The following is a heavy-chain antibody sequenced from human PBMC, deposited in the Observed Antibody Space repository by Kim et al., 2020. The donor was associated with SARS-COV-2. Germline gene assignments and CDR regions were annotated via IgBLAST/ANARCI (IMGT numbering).Heavy chain of an antibody. V-gene: IGHV3-30*18. J-gene: IGHJ6*02. CDR1: GFTFSSYG. D-gene: IGHD3-10*01. CDR2: ISYDGSNK. CDR3: AKESGSGSYYAWTYYYYGMDV. Sequence: GGSLRLSCAASGFTFSSYGMHWVRQAPGKGLEWVAVISYDGSNKYYADSVKGRFNISRDNSKNTLYLQMNSLRAEDTAVYYCAKESGSGSYYAWTYYYYGMDVWGQGTTVTVSS.